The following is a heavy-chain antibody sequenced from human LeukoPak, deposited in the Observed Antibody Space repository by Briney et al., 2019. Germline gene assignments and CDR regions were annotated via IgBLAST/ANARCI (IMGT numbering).Heavy chain of an antibody. J-gene: IGHJ6*03. V-gene: IGHV4-34*01. CDR1: GGSFSGYY. Sequence: SETLSLTCAVYGGSFSGYYWSWIRQPPGKGLEWIGEINHSGSTNYNPSLKSRVTISVDTSKNQFSLKLSSVTAADTAVYYCASSPGPRVYYYCMDVWGKGTTVTVSS. D-gene: IGHD7-27*01. CDR3: ASSPGPRVYYYCMDV. CDR2: INHSGST.